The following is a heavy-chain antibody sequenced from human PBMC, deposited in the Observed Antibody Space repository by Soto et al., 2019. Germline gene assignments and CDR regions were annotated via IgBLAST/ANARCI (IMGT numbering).Heavy chain of an antibody. CDR3: ARDEDYSDSSGDYSL. Sequence: PGGSLRLSCAASGFTFSSYEMNWVRQAPGKGLEWVSYISSSGSTIYYADSVKGRFTISRDNAKNSLYLQMNSLRAEDTAVYYCARDEDYSDSSGDYSLWGQGTLVTVSS. V-gene: IGHV3-48*03. CDR1: GFTFSSYE. CDR2: ISSSGSTI. J-gene: IGHJ4*02. D-gene: IGHD3-22*01.